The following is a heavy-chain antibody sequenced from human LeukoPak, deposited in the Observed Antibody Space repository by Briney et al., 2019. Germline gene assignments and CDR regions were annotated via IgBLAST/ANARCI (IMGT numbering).Heavy chain of an antibody. CDR1: GYTFTSYG. J-gene: IGHJ4*02. D-gene: IGHD3-3*01. CDR3: ARGAGNRYDFWSGYRFEHTGY. Sequence: ASVKVSCKASGYTFTSYGISWVRQAPGQGLEWMGWISAYNGNTNYAQKLQGRVTMTTDTSTSTAYMELRSLRSDDTAVYYCARGAGNRYDFWSGYRFEHTGYWGQGTLVTVSS. V-gene: IGHV1-18*01. CDR2: ISAYNGNT.